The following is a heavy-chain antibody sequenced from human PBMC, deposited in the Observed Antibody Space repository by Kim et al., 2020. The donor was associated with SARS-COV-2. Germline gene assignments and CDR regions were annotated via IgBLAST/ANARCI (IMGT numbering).Heavy chain of an antibody. Sequence: ASVKVSCKAFGYTFITYGISWVRQAPGQGLEGMGWISGYKGDTNYAQKFQGRVTMTTDTSTRTAYMELRSLRSDDTPVYLCARDCSSTTCYDYGLDVWG. V-gene: IGHV1-18*04. D-gene: IGHD2-2*01. CDR1: GYTFITYG. J-gene: IGHJ6*02. CDR2: ISGYKGDT. CDR3: ARDCSSTTCYDYGLDV.